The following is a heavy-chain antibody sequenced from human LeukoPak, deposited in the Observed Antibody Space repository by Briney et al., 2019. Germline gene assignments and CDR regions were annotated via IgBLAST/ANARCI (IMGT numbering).Heavy chain of an antibody. CDR2: IYTSGNT. J-gene: IGHJ6*03. D-gene: IGHD5-24*01. Sequence: SRTLSLTCTVSGDSISSGNYYWSWIRQPAGKGLEWIGRIYTSGNTNYNPSLKSRVTISVDTSKNQFSLKLSSVTAADTAVYYCARGWVPQGFYYYYYMDVWGKGTTVTISS. CDR1: GDSISSGNYY. V-gene: IGHV4-61*02. CDR3: ARGWVPQGFYYYYYMDV.